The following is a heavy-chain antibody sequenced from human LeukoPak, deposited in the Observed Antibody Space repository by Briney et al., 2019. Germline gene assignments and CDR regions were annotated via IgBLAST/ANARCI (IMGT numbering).Heavy chain of an antibody. CDR3: ARVRNGAPNYYYYMDV. D-gene: IGHD3-10*01. Sequence: GGSLILSCAASGFTFSSYSMNWVRQAPGKGLEWVSSISSSSSYIYYADSVKGRSTISRDNAKNSLYLQMNSLRAEDTAVYYCARVRNGAPNYYYYMDVWGKGTTVTVSS. CDR2: ISSSSSYI. CDR1: GFTFSSYS. V-gene: IGHV3-21*01. J-gene: IGHJ6*03.